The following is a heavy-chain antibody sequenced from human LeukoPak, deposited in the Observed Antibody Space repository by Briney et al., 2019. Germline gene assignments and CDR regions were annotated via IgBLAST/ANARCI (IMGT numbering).Heavy chain of an antibody. CDR1: GFTFDDYA. D-gene: IGHD6-19*01. Sequence: PGGSLRLSCAASGFTFDDYAMHWVRQAPGKGLEWVSGISWNSGSIGYADSVKGRFTISRDDSKDTLYLQMNSLRPEDTAVYYCAREYTSGWYDDWGQGTLVTVSS. CDR3: AREYTSGWYDD. V-gene: IGHV3-9*01. J-gene: IGHJ4*02. CDR2: ISWNSGSI.